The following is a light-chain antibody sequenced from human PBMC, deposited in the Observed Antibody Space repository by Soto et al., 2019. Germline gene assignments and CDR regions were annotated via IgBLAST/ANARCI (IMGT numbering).Light chain of an antibody. CDR3: QQLNSYPPA. Sequence: DIQLTQSPSFLSASVGDRVTITCRASQGIRSYLAWYQQKPGKAPKLLIYAASTLQSGVPSRFSGSGSGTEFTLTISSLQPEDFATYYCQQLNSYPPACGQGTRLEIK. CDR1: QGIRSY. V-gene: IGKV1-9*01. J-gene: IGKJ5*01. CDR2: AAS.